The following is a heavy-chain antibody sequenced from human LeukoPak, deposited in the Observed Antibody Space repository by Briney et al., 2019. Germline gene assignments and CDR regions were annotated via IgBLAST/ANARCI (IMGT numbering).Heavy chain of an antibody. Sequence: ASVKVSCKDSGYTFTIYGISCVRQAPGQGLELMGWSGAHNGNTNYAQKLQGRVTMTTDTSTSTAYMELRSLRSGDTAVYYCARSRGGPTVTTSGTVDYWGQGTLVTVSS. D-gene: IGHD4-17*01. J-gene: IGHJ4*02. CDR2: SGAHNGNT. V-gene: IGHV1-18*01. CDR3: ARSRGGPTVTTSGTVDY. CDR1: GYTFTIYG.